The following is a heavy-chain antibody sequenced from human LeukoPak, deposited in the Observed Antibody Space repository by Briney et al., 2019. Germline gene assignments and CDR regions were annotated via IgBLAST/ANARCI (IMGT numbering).Heavy chain of an antibody. CDR3: ARDRVAKVRRVIIPYYYMDV. J-gene: IGHJ6*03. V-gene: IGHV4-34*01. Sequence: SETLSLTCAVYGGSFSDYHWSWIRQTPGKGLEWIGEINEIGSTNYNPSLKSRVTISIDASKNQFSLRLSSVNAADTAVYYCARDRVAKVRRVIIPYYYMDVWGKGTTVTVSS. D-gene: IGHD3-10*01. CDR1: GGSFSDYH. CDR2: INEIGST.